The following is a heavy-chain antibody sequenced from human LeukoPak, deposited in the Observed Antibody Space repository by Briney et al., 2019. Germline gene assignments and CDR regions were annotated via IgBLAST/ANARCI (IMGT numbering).Heavy chain of an antibody. V-gene: IGHV4-31*03. D-gene: IGHD6-13*01. CDR3: ARVVGKQQLEY. J-gene: IGHJ4*02. CDR2: VYYSGST. Sequence: SETLSLTCTVSGGSISSGGYYWSWVPQHPGKGLEWIGYVYYSGSTYYNPPLKSRVTISVDTSKNQFSRKLSSVTAADTAVYFCARVVGKQQLEYWGQGTLVTVSS. CDR1: GGSISSGGYY.